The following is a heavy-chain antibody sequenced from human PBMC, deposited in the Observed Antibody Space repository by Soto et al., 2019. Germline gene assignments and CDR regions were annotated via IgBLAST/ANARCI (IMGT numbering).Heavy chain of an antibody. D-gene: IGHD6-13*01. Sequence: LSLTCTVSGGSISSYYWSWIRQPPGKGLEWIGYIYYSGSTNYDPSLKSRVTISVDTSKNQFSLKLSSVTAADTAVYYCARDKQLGFDPWGQGTLVTVSS. V-gene: IGHV4-59*01. J-gene: IGHJ5*02. CDR1: GGSISSYY. CDR3: ARDKQLGFDP. CDR2: IYYSGST.